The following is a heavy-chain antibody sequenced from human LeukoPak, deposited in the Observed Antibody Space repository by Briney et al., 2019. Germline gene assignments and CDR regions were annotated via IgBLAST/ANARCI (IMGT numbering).Heavy chain of an antibody. J-gene: IGHJ4*02. CDR3: ARDQARITMVRGAAVRYFDY. D-gene: IGHD3-10*01. CDR2: NYYSGST. V-gene: IGHV4-31*01. Sequence: SSETLSLTCTVSGGSISSGGYYGSWIPQHPGKGLEWIGYNYYSGSTYYHPSLKSQVTISVDTSENQFSLKLSSVTAADTAVYYCARDQARITMVRGAAVRYFDYWGQGTLVTVSS. CDR1: GGSISSGGYY.